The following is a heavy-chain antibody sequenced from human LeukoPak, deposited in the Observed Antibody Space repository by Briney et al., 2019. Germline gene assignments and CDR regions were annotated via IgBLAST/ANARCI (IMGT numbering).Heavy chain of an antibody. CDR1: GGSISSSSYY. CDR3: ARGYAYGDTGSFDY. J-gene: IGHJ4*01. V-gene: IGHV4-39*07. Sequence: PSETLSLTCTVCGGSISSSSYYWGWIRQPPGKGLEWIGSIYYSGSTTYNPSLKSRVTISVDMSKNQFSLRLRSMIAADTALYYCARGYAYGDTGSFDYWGHGALVTVSS. D-gene: IGHD4-17*01. CDR2: IYYSGST.